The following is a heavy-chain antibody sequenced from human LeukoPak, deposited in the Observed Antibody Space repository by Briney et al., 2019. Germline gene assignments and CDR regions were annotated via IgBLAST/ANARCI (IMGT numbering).Heavy chain of an antibody. Sequence: GGSLRLSCAASGFTFSSYAMSWVRQAPGKGLEWVSAISSSGSTIYYADSVKGRFTISRDNAKNSLYLQMNSLRAEDTAVYYCAELGITMIGGVWGKGTTVTISS. V-gene: IGHV3-48*03. CDR2: ISSSGSTI. CDR3: AELGITMIGGV. CDR1: GFTFSSYA. D-gene: IGHD3-10*02. J-gene: IGHJ6*04.